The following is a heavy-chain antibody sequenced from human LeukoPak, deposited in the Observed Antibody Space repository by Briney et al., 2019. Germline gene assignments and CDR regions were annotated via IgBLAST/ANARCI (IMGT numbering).Heavy chain of an antibody. CDR2: IYYSGST. Sequence: SETLSLTCTVSGGSISSYYWNWIRQPPGKGLEWIGYIYYSGSTNYNPSLKSRVTISVDTSKNQFSLKLSSVTAADTAVYYCARDVGATPGYFDYWGQGTLVTVSS. CDR3: ARDVGATPGYFDY. J-gene: IGHJ4*02. CDR1: GGSISSYY. V-gene: IGHV4-59*01. D-gene: IGHD1-26*01.